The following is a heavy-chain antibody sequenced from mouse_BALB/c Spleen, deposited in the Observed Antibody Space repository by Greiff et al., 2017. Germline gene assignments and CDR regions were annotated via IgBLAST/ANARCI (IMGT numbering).Heavy chain of an antibody. CDR3: ARDADGNSGAMDY. J-gene: IGHJ4*01. D-gene: IGHD3-1*01. CDR1: GFTFSDFY. Sequence: EVQLVESGGGLVKPGGSLKLSCAASGFTFSDFYMEWVRQPPGKRLEWIAASRNKANDYTTEYSASVKGRFIVSRDTSQSILYLQMNALRAEDTAIYYCARDADGNSGAMDYWGQGTSVTVSS. V-gene: IGHV7-1*02. CDR2: SRNKANDYTT.